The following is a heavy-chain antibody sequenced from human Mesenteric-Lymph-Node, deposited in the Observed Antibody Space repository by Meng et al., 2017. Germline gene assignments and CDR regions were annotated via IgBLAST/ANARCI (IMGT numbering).Heavy chain of an antibody. CDR1: GFTFSSYW. CDR3: ALSLYRIAVAGLDY. V-gene: IGHV3-74*01. CDR2: INSDGSST. J-gene: IGHJ4*02. D-gene: IGHD6-19*01. Sequence: GESLKISCAASGFTFSSYWMHWVRQAPGKGLVWVSRINSDGSSTSYADSVKGRFTISRDNAKNTLYLQMNSLRAEDTAVYYCALSLYRIAVAGLDYWGQGTLVTVSS.